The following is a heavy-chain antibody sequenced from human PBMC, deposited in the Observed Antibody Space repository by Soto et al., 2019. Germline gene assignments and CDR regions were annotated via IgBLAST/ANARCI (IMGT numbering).Heavy chain of an antibody. V-gene: IGHV3-33*01. J-gene: IGHJ4*02. CDR1: GFTFSSYG. Sequence: QVQLVESGGGVVQPGRSLRLSCAASGFTFSSYGMHWVRQAPGKGLEWVAVLWYDGSNKYYADSVKGRFTISRDNSKNTLYLQMNSLRAEDTAVYYCARDGGLMVYAIRLDYWGQGTQVTVSS. D-gene: IGHD2-8*01. CDR3: ARDGGLMVYAIRLDY. CDR2: LWYDGSNK.